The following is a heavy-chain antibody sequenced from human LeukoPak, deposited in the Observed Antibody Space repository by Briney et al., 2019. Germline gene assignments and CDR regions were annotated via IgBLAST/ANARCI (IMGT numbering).Heavy chain of an antibody. CDR2: ISGDGGST. V-gene: IGHV3-43*02. J-gene: IGHJ1*01. CDR3: ARGRYHGKVWWSPP. Sequence: PGGSLRLSCAAYGFTFDDYAMHWVRQAPGKGLEWVCLISGDGGSTYYADSVKGRFTISRDNDKNSLYLQMNSQTDVYMAVYDCARGRYHGKVWWSPPWGQGILVIVSS. CDR1: GFTFDDYA. D-gene: IGHD3-16*01.